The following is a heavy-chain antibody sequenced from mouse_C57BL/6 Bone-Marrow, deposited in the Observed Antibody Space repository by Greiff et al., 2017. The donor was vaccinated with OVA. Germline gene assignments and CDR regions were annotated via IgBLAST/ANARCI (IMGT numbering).Heavy chain of an antibody. CDR1: GYTFTSYW. V-gene: IGHV1-59*01. CDR2: IDPSDSYT. Sequence: VQLQQSGAELVRPGTSVKLSCKASGYTFTSYWMHWVKQRPGQGLEWIGVIDPSDSYTNYNQKFKGKATLTVDTSSSTAYMQLSSLTSEDSAVYYCASGLLRAWFAYWGQGTLVTVSA. CDR3: ASGLLRAWFAY. J-gene: IGHJ3*01. D-gene: IGHD1-1*01.